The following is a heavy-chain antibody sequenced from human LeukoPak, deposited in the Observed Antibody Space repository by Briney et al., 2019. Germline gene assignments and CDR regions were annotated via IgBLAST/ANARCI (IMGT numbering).Heavy chain of an antibody. CDR3: ARGKSSSWYRGAFDI. Sequence: ASVKVSCKASGYTFTGYYMHWVRQSPGQGLEWMRWINPNSGGTNYAQKFQGRVTMTRDTSISTAYMELSRLRSDDTAVYYCARGKSSSWYRGAFDIWGQGTMVTVSS. J-gene: IGHJ3*02. D-gene: IGHD6-13*01. CDR1: GYTFTGYY. CDR2: INPNSGGT. V-gene: IGHV1-2*02.